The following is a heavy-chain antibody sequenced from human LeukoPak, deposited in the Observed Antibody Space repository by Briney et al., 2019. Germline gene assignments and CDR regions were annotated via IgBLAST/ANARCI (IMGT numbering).Heavy chain of an antibody. J-gene: IGHJ6*03. D-gene: IGHD3-9*01. CDR3: ARVYYVLRYFDWSTGYYYMDV. Sequence: ASVKVSFKASGGTFSSYAISWVRQAPGQGLEWMGGIIPIFGTANYAQKFQGRVTITADKSTSTAYMELSSLRSEDTAVYYCARVYYVLRYFDWSTGYYYMDVWGKGTTVTISS. V-gene: IGHV1-69*06. CDR1: GGTFSSYA. CDR2: IIPIFGTA.